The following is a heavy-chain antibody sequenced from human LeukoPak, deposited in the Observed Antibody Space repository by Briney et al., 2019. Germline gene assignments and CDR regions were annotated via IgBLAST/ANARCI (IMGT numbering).Heavy chain of an antibody. V-gene: IGHV1-69*05. D-gene: IGHD3-10*01. CDR2: IIPIFGTA. Sequence: SVKVSCKASGGTFSSYAISWVRQAPGQGLEWMGGIIPIFGTANYAQKFQGRVTITTDESTSTAYMELSSLRSEDTAVYYCARAWFGEGNAFDIRGQGTMVTVSS. CDR3: ARAWFGEGNAFDI. CDR1: GGTFSSYA. J-gene: IGHJ3*02.